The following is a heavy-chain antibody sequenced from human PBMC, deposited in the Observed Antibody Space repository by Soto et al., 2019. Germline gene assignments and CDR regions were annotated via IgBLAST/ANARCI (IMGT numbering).Heavy chain of an antibody. CDR1: GYTFTSYY. CDR3: ARCVDYYDSSGYYYFDY. CDR2: INPSGGST. V-gene: IGHV1-46*01. Sequence: ASVKVSCKASGYTFTSYYMHWVRQAPGQGLEWKGIINPSGGSTSYAQKFQGRVTMTRDTSTSTVYMELSSLRSEDTAVYYCARCVDYYDSSGYYYFDYCGQETLVTVSS. J-gene: IGHJ4*02. D-gene: IGHD3-22*01.